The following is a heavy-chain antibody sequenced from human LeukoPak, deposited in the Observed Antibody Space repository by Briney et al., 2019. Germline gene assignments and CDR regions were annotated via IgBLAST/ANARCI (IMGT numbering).Heavy chain of an antibody. Sequence: VKVSCKASGGTFSSYAISWVRQAPGQGLEWMGGIIPIFGTANYAQKFQGRVTITADESTSTAYMELSSLRSEDTAVYYCATVTFRVSAFDIWGQGTMVTVSS. J-gene: IGHJ3*02. CDR1: GGTFSSYA. V-gene: IGHV1-69*01. CDR2: IIPIFGTA. D-gene: IGHD4-17*01. CDR3: ATVTFRVSAFDI.